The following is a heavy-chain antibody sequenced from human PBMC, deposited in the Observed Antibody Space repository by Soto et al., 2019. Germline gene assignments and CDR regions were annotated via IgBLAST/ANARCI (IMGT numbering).Heavy chain of an antibody. CDR3: ARDRYYYGSGSYYTYYYYGMDV. CDR2: IYHSGST. J-gene: IGHJ6*02. Sequence: PSETLSLTCAVSGGSIGSSNWWSWVRQPPGKGLEWIGEIYHSGSTNYNPSLKSRVTIPVDKSKNQFSLKLSSVTAADTAVYYCARDRYYYGSGSYYTYYYYGMDVWGQGTTVTVSS. V-gene: IGHV4-4*02. CDR1: GGSIGSSNW. D-gene: IGHD3-10*01.